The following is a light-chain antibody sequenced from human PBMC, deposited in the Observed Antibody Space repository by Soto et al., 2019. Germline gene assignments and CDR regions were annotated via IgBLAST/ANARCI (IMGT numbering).Light chain of an antibody. Sequence: QSVLTQPPSASGTPGQSVTISCSGRRSNVGTNLVNWYQQLPGTAPKLLIYAHIQRPSGVPDRFSGSTSGTSASLAISGLQSEDEADYYCAVWDDGLNFYVFGNGTKVTV. CDR2: AHI. CDR3: AVWDDGLNFYV. CDR1: RSNVGTNL. J-gene: IGLJ1*01. V-gene: IGLV1-44*01.